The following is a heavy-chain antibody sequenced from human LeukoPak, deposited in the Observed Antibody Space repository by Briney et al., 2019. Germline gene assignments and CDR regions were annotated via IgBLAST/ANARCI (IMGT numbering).Heavy chain of an antibody. J-gene: IGHJ6*03. CDR2: ISGSGGST. Sequence: QAGGSLRLSCAASGFTFSSYAMSWVRQAPGKGLEWVPAISGSGGSTYYADSVKGRFTISRDNSKNTLYLQMNSLRAEDTAVYYCARVRGYSGYDVYYYYYYMDVWGKGTTVTVSS. CDR1: GFTFSSYA. CDR3: ARVRGYSGYDVYYYYYYMDV. V-gene: IGHV3-23*01. D-gene: IGHD5-12*01.